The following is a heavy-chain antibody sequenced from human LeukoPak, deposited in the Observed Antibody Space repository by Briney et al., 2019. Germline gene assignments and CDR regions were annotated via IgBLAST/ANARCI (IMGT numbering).Heavy chain of an antibody. CDR3: ARAVVDTAGFDY. Sequence: EASVKVSCKASGGTFSSYAISWVRQAPGQGLEWMGGIIPIFGTANYAQKFQGRVTITADKSTSTAYMELSSLRSEDTAVYYCARAVVDTAGFDYWGQGTLVTVSP. V-gene: IGHV1-69*06. CDR1: GGTFSSYA. J-gene: IGHJ4*02. D-gene: IGHD5-18*01. CDR2: IIPIFGTA.